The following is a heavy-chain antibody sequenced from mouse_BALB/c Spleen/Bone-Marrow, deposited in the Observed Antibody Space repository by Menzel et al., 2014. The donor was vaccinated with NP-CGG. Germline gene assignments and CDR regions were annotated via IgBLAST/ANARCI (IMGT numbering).Heavy chain of an antibody. CDR3: ARRGQWWYIDD. CDR2: ILPSIGRT. D-gene: IGHD3-3*01. Sequence: QVQLQQPGSELRSPGSSVKLSCKDFDSEVFPIAYMSWVRQKPGHGFEWIGDILPSIGRTIYGEKFEDKSTLDADSVSNTAYLELNSLKSEDSAVYYCARRGQWWYIDDWGAGTTVTVSS. CDR1: DSEVFPIAY. V-gene: IGHV15-2*02. J-gene: IGHJ1*01.